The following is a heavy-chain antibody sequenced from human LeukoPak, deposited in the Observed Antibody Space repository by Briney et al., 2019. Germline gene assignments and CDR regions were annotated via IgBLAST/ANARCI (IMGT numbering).Heavy chain of an antibody. CDR2: IWYDGSNK. Sequence: GGSLRLSCAASGFTFSSYGMHWVRQAPGKGLEWVAVIWYDGSNKYYADSVKGRFTISRDDSKNTLYLQMNSLRAEDTAVYYCAALPAAIDYWGQGTLVTVSS. D-gene: IGHD2-2*02. V-gene: IGHV3-33*01. J-gene: IGHJ4*02. CDR3: AALPAAIDY. CDR1: GFTFSSYG.